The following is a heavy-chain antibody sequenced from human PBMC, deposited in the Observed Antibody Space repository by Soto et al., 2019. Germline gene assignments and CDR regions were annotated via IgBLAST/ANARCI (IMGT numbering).Heavy chain of an antibody. J-gene: IGHJ4*02. CDR1: GDTFSSYA. CDR2: IIPILGTP. Sequence: SVKVSCKASGDTFSSYAISWVRQAPGQGLEWMGGIIPILGTPTYAQKFQGRVTITADKSTSTAYMELSSLRSEDTAVYYCARERSRYDRSGYYRPDYWGQGTLVTSPQ. D-gene: IGHD3-22*01. V-gene: IGHV1-69*10. CDR3: ARERSRYDRSGYYRPDY.